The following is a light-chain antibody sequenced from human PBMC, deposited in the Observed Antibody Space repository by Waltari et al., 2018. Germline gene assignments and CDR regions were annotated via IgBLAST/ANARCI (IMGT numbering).Light chain of an antibody. V-gene: IGLV2-14*01. J-gene: IGLJ2*01. CDR1: NNDIGEYDY. CDR2: EVS. CDR3: SSYSRLPTLLL. Sequence: QSALTQPASVSGSPGQSITISCTGSNNDIGEYDYVSWYQQYPGKAPKLIIYEVSNRPSGLSRRFSGSKSGDTASLTISDLQAEDDALYFCSSYSRLPTLLLFGGGTKLTVL.